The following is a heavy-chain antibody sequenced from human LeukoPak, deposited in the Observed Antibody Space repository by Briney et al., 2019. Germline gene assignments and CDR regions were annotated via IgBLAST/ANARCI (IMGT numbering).Heavy chain of an antibody. V-gene: IGHV1-18*01. Sequence: ASVKVSCKASGYTFTSYGISWVRQAPGQGLEWMGWISAYNGNTNYAQKLQGRVTMTTDTSTSTAYMELRSLRSDDTAVYYCARASSRVRKYSSSWYMFDPWGQGTLVTVSS. CDR3: ARASSRVRKYSSSWYMFDP. J-gene: IGHJ5*02. CDR2: ISAYNGNT. CDR1: GYTFTSYG. D-gene: IGHD6-13*01.